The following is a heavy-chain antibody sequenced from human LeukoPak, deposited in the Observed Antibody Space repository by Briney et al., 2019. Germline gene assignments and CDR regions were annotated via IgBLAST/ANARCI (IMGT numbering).Heavy chain of an antibody. D-gene: IGHD2-15*01. Sequence: TSETLSLTCTVSGGSINNYYWSWIRQPARKGLEWIGRIYTRGSTNYNPSLKSRVTMSVDTSKNQFSLKLSSVTAADTAVYYCARGRYCSADICSGGDAFDIWGQGTMVSVSS. J-gene: IGHJ3*02. CDR2: IYTRGST. CDR3: ARGRYCSADICSGGDAFDI. CDR1: GGSINNYY. V-gene: IGHV4-4*07.